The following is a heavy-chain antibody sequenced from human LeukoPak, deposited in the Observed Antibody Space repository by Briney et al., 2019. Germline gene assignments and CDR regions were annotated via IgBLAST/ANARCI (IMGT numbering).Heavy chain of an antibody. V-gene: IGHV3-23*01. CDR3: ARDSSVPYGITA. Sequence: RGALRLSCGASGFTFSKYAMSWVRHAPGEGLEWVSAISGSDGNTFYADSVKGRFTISRDNSKNTLSLQMNNVRAEDTALYYCARDSSVPYGITAWGQGALVTVSS. CDR2: ISGSDGNT. CDR1: GFTFSKYA. J-gene: IGHJ4*02. D-gene: IGHD6-6*01.